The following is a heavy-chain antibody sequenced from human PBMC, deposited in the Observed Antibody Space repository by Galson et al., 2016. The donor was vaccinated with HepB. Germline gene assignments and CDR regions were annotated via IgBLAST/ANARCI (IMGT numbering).Heavy chain of an antibody. Sequence: SETLSLTCSVSGGPISRGGYYWGWIRQPPGKALEWMGYIYSTGTTYYNPSLKSRVTISVDTSKNQVSLKLSSVTAADTAVYYCASRFGSGWSSNWFDPWGQGTLVTVSS. J-gene: IGHJ5*02. CDR3: ASRFGSGWSSNWFDP. V-gene: IGHV4-39*07. D-gene: IGHD6-19*01. CDR2: IYSTGTT. CDR1: GGPISRGGYY.